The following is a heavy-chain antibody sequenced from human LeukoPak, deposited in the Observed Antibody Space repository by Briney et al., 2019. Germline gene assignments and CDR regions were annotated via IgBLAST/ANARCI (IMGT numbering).Heavy chain of an antibody. J-gene: IGHJ4*02. CDR2: ISGSGGST. CDR3: AKLATYYYDSSGYYW. D-gene: IGHD3-22*01. Sequence: PGGSLRLSCAASGFTFSSYAMSWVRQAPGKGLEWVSAISGSGGSTYYADSVKGRFTISRGNSKSTLYLQMNSLRAEDTAIYYCAKLATYYYDSSGYYWWGQGTLVTVSS. CDR1: GFTFSSYA. V-gene: IGHV3-23*01.